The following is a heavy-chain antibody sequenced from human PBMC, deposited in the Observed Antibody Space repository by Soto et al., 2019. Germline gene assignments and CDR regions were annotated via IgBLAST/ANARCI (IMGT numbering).Heavy chain of an antibody. V-gene: IGHV3-66*01. D-gene: IGHD2-15*01. Sequence: EVQVVESGGGLVQPGGSLRLSCAASGFTVTSNYMNWVRQAPGKGLEWASVIYNDGTTDYADSVKGRFTISRDKSKNTMFLLSNSLRAEDTAVYYWARGAGRILSAHPNHSFYCGMDVWGQGTPVTVSS. CDR2: IYNDGTT. CDR3: ARGAGRILSAHPNHSFYCGMDV. J-gene: IGHJ6*02. CDR1: GFTVTSNY.